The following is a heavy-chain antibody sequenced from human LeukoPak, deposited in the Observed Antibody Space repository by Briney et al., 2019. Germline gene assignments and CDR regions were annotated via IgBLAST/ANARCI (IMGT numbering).Heavy chain of an antibody. V-gene: IGHV4-38-2*02. Sequence: SETLSLTCTVCGYFVSSGYYWGWIRPSPGKGLGWIGSSYHSGGTYYSPSLWRRITISEDTSKHQFSLKLSSVTAADTAVYYCARGRDYYDSGSFYSYFDYWGQRTLVTVSS. CDR3: ARGRDYYDSGSFYSYFDY. D-gene: IGHD3-10*01. J-gene: IGHJ4*02. CDR1: GYFVSSGYY. CDR2: SYHSGGT.